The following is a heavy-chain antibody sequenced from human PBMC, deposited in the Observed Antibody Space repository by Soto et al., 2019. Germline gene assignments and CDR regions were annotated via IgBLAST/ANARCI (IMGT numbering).Heavy chain of an antibody. CDR2: ISAYNGNT. J-gene: IGHJ2*01. CDR1: GYTFTSYG. CDR3: ARDGFVVVTPHPDWYFDL. Sequence: GASVKVSCKASGYTFTSYGISWVRQAPGQGLEWMGWISAYNGNTNYAQKLQGRVTMTTDTSTSTAYMELRSLRFDDTAVYYCARDGFVVVTPHPDWYFDLWGRGTLVTVSS. D-gene: IGHD2-21*02. V-gene: IGHV1-18*01.